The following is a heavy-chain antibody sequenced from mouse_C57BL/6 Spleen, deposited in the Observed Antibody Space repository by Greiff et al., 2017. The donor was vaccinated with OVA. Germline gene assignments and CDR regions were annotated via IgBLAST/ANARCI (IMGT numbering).Heavy chain of an antibody. CDR2: INPNNGGT. CDR3: ATGGNWYFDV. V-gene: IGHV1-18*01. Sequence: VQLQQSGPELVKPGASVKIPCKASGYTFTDYNMDWMKQSHGKSLEWIGDINPNNGGTIYNQKFKGKATLTVDKSSSTAYMELRSLTSEDTAVYYCATGGNWYFDVWGTGTTVTVSS. J-gene: IGHJ1*03. CDR1: GYTFTDYN.